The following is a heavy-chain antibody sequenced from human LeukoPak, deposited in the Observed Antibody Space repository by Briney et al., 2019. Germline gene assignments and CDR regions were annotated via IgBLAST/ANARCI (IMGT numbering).Heavy chain of an antibody. D-gene: IGHD6-13*01. CDR1: GFTFDDYG. CDR2: INWNSGSI. CDR3: AKGAAAGYFDY. Sequence: GGSLRLSCAASGFTFDDYGMSWVRQAPGKGLEWVSGINWNSGSIGYADSVKGRFTISRDNAKNSLYLQMNSLRAEDMALYYCAKGAAAGYFDYWGQGTLVTVSS. V-gene: IGHV3-20*04. J-gene: IGHJ4*02.